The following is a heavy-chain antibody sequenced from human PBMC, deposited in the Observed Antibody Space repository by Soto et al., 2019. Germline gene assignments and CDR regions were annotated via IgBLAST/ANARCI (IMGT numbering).Heavy chain of an antibody. D-gene: IGHD3-16*02. J-gene: IGHJ5*02. V-gene: IGHV4-39*01. CDR2: IYYSGST. CDR3: ARRDMITFGGVIVNNWFDP. CDR1: GGSISSSSYY. Sequence: SETLSLTCTVSGGSISSSSYYWGWIRQPPGKGLEWIGSIYYSGSTYYNPSLKSRVTISVDTSKNQCSLKLSSVTAADTAVYYCARRDMITFGGVIVNNWFDPWGQGTLVTVSS.